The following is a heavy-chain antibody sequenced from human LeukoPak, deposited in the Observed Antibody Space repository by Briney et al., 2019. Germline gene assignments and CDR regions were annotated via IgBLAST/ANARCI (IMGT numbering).Heavy chain of an antibody. CDR3: ARDSGYQDY. D-gene: IGHD3-22*01. CDR2: ISWNSGSI. Sequence: GGSLRLSCAASGFTFDDYAMPWVRQAPGKGLEWVSGISWNSGSIGYADSVKGQFTISRDNAKNTLYLQMNSLRAEDTAVYYCARDSGYQDYWGQGTLVTVSS. J-gene: IGHJ4*02. CDR1: GFTFDDYA. V-gene: IGHV3-9*01.